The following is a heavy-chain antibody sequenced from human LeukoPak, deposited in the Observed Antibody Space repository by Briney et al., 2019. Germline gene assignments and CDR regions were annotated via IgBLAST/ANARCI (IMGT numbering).Heavy chain of an antibody. CDR3: TRVWGARGQSITSGYNAFDI. D-gene: IGHD2-2*02. Sequence: GGSLRLSCAASGFTLSNYWMSWVRQAPGKGLEWVANINQDGSERYYVDSLKGRFTISRDDAKNSLYLQMTNLGDEDTAVYYCTRVWGARGQSITSGYNAFDIWGQGTMVTVSS. J-gene: IGHJ3*02. CDR1: GFTLSNYW. CDR2: INQDGSER. V-gene: IGHV3-7*01.